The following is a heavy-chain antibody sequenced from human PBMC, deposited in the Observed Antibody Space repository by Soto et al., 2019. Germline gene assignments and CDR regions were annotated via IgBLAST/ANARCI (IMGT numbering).Heavy chain of an antibody. D-gene: IGHD2-8*01. J-gene: IGHJ4*02. Sequence: EEQLVESGGGLVQPGGSLRLSCAASGFTFSSYWMSWVRQAPGKGLEWVAIIKEDGSQKYFVDSVKGRFTISRDNAKDSMFLQMNSLRAEDTAVYFCVRDRLYCTDGCCGVWGRGTLVTVSS. CDR2: IKEDGSQK. CDR3: VRDRLYCTDGCCGV. CDR1: GFTFSSYW. V-gene: IGHV3-7*01.